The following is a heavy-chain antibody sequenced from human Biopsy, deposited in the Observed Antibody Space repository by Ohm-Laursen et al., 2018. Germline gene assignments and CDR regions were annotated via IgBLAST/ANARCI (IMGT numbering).Heavy chain of an antibody. CDR1: GFTFSDYA. Sequence: SLRLSCTASGFTFSDYAMNWVRQAPGKGLEWVSTISGSGGNTYYADSVRGRFTVSRDGSKSTLYLQMSSLSAEDTAFYYCAKGGYCTTSSCYMVLDYWGQGTLVTVSS. D-gene: IGHD2-2*02. CDR3: AKGGYCTTSSCYMVLDY. J-gene: IGHJ4*02. V-gene: IGHV3-23*01. CDR2: ISGSGGNT.